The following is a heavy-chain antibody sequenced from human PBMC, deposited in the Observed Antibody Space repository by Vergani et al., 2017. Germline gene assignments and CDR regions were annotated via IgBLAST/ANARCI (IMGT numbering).Heavy chain of an antibody. J-gene: IGHJ4*02. D-gene: IGHD2-2*01. CDR3: ARGIYCTGYCSSTSWNSGTVTTLRKKTPYFDY. Sequence: QVQLQESGPGLVKPSQTLSLTCTVSGGSISSGSYYWSWIRQPAGKGLEWIGRIYTSGSTNYNPSLKSRVTISVDTSKNQFSLKLGSVTAADTAVYYCARGIYCTGYCSSTSWNSGTVTTLRKKTPYFDYWGQGTLVTVSS. CDR1: GGSISSGSYY. V-gene: IGHV4-61*02. CDR2: IYTSGST.